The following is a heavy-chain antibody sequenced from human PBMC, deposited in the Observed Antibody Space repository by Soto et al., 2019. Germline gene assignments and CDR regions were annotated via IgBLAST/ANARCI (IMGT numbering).Heavy chain of an antibody. Sequence: GGSLRLSCEAPGFIFSNYAMTWVRQAQGKGLEWVSAISGSGASTNYADSVKGRFTISRDNSKNTLYLQMNSLRVDDTAVYYCAKGRYQRLFDYFYGMDVWGQGTTVTVSS. D-gene: IGHD2-2*01. V-gene: IGHV3-23*01. CDR1: GFIFSNYA. CDR3: AKGRYQRLFDYFYGMDV. CDR2: ISGSGAST. J-gene: IGHJ6*02.